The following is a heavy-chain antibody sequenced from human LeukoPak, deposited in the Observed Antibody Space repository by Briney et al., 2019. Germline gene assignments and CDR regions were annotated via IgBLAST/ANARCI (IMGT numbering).Heavy chain of an antibody. D-gene: IGHD1-26*01. CDR1: GFTVSSNY. J-gene: IGHJ4*02. Sequence: GGSLRLSCAASGFTVSSNYMNWVRQAPGKGLEWVSSISSSSSYIYYADSVKGRFTISRDNAKNSLYLQMNSLRAEDTAVYYCALLRGGSYYHYWGQGTLVTVSS. V-gene: IGHV3-21*01. CDR2: ISSSSSYI. CDR3: ALLRGGSYYHY.